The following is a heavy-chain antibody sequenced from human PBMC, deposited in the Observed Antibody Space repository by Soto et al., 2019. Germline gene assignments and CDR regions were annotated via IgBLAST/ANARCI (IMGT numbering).Heavy chain of an antibody. CDR2: IIPIFGTA. D-gene: IGHD6-19*01. CDR1: GGTFSSYA. V-gene: IGHV1-69*06. CDR3: ARGEVAGTDLFYYGMDV. J-gene: IGHJ6*02. Sequence: GASVKVSCKASGGTFSSYAISWVRQAPGQGLEWMGGIIPIFGTANYAQKFQGRVTITADKSTSTAYMELSSLSSEDTAVYYCARGEVAGTDLFYYGMDVWGQGTTVTVSS.